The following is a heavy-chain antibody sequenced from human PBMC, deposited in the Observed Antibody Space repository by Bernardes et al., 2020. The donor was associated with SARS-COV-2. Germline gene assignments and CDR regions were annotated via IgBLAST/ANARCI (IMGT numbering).Heavy chain of an antibody. V-gene: IGHV3-48*02. Sequence: GGSLRLSCTTSGFTFSRFGMSWVRQAPGKGLEWIAYITSDSATKYYADSVKGRFTISRDSAANSLFLQMNNVREEDTAVYFCARDQGSGSRSTKYFPHWGQGTLLTVSS. D-gene: IGHD1-26*01. CDR2: ITSDSATK. J-gene: IGHJ1*01. CDR1: GFTFSRFG. CDR3: ARDQGSGSRSTKYFPH.